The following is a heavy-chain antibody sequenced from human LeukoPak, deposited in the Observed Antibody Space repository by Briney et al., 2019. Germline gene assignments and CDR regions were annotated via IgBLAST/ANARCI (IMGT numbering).Heavy chain of an antibody. CDR2: ISGSGGST. V-gene: IGHV3-23*01. J-gene: IGHJ6*02. Sequence: GGSLRLSCAASGFTFSSYAMSWVRQAPGKGLEWVSAISGSGGSTYYADSVKGRFTISRDNSKNTLYLQMNSLRAEDTAVYYCANVAVAGYAYYYYGMDVWGQGTTVTVSS. CDR1: GFTFSSYA. D-gene: IGHD6-19*01. CDR3: ANVAVAGYAYYYYGMDV.